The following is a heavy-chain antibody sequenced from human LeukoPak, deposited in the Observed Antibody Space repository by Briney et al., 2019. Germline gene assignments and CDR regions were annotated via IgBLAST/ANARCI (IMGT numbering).Heavy chain of an antibody. J-gene: IGHJ5*01. Sequence: GGSLRLSCAASGFTFSNYWMHWVRQAPGKGLVWVSRINSDGSGTTYADSVRGRFTISRDNAKNTLYLQVNSLRAEDTAVYYCARTEGTVAYDSWGQGTLDTVSS. V-gene: IGHV3-74*01. CDR1: GFTFSNYW. CDR3: ARTEGTVAYDS. D-gene: IGHD4-23*01. CDR2: INSDGSGT.